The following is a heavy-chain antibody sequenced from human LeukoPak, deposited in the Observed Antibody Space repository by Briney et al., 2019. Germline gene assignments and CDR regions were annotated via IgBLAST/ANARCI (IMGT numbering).Heavy chain of an antibody. D-gene: IGHD6-13*01. Sequence: PSQTLSLTCPVSGGSLRSGGYHWSWIRQHPGRGLEWIGHIYYSGSIYYNPPLKSRVTISVDTSKNQFSLKLSSVTAADTAVYYCARETAAAGAFDIWGQGTMVAVSS. CDR3: ARETAAAGAFDI. CDR2: IYYSGSI. V-gene: IGHV4-31*03. J-gene: IGHJ3*02. CDR1: GGSLRSGGYH.